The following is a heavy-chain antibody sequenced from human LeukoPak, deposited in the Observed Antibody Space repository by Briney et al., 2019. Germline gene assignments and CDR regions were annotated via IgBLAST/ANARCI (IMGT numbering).Heavy chain of an antibody. D-gene: IGHD3-10*01. CDR3: ARDHLPYYYGSGSYHY. CDR2: INPSGGST. CDR1: GYTFTSYY. Sequence: ASVKVSCKASGYTFTSYYMHWVRQAPGQGLEWMGIINPSGGSTSYAQKFQGRVTMTRDTSTSTVYMEQSSLRSEDTAVYYCARDHLPYYYGSGSYHYWGQGTLVTVSS. J-gene: IGHJ4*02. V-gene: IGHV1-46*01.